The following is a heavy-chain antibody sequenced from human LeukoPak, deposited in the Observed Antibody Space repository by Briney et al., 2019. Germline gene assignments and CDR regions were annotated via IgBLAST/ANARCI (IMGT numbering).Heavy chain of an antibody. V-gene: IGHV3-15*01. CDR1: GFAFSNAW. Sequence: GGSLRLSCAASGFAFSNAWMSWVRQAPGKGLEWVGRIKSKTDGGTTDYAAPVKGRFTISRDDSKNTPYLQMNSLKTEDTAVYYCTTQLLWFGESLGYWGQGTLVTVSS. D-gene: IGHD3-10*01. J-gene: IGHJ4*02. CDR2: IKSKTDGGTT. CDR3: TTQLLWFGESLGY.